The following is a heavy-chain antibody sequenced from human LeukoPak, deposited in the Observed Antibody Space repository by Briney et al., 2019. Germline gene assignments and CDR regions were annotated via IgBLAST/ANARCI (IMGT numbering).Heavy chain of an antibody. CDR2: IYTGGST. D-gene: IGHD3-22*01. J-gene: IGHJ3*02. V-gene: IGHV3-53*01. Sequence: GGSLRLSCVVSGLSVSSNYMSWVRQAPGQGLEWVSLIYTGGSTYYADSVKGRFTISRDNSKNTLYLQMNSLRAEDTAVYYCAKTKITLIVVANPNSGALDIWGQGTMVTVSS. CDR3: AKTKITLIVVANPNSGALDI. CDR1: GLSVSSNY.